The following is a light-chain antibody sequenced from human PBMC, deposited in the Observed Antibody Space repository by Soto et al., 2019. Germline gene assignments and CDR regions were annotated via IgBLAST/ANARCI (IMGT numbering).Light chain of an antibody. CDR2: EVT. V-gene: IGLV2-8*01. CDR1: SSDVGGYNY. CDR3: GSYAGGKYV. J-gene: IGLJ1*01. Sequence: LTQPPSASGSPGQSVTISCTGTSSDVGGYNYVSWYLQYPGKAPKLMIYEVTKRPSGVPDRFSGAKSGNTASLTVSGLQAEDEADYYCGSYAGGKYVFGTGTKVTVL.